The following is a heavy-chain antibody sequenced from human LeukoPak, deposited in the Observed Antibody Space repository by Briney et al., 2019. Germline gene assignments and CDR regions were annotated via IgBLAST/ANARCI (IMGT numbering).Heavy chain of an antibody. Sequence: ASVKVSCKASGYIFTSFGITWVRQAPGQGLEWMGRINVYNGNTKYAEKLQGRVFMTTDTSTSTAYMELRSLRSDDTAVYYCARDALGGGYDAFDIWGQGTMVTVSS. V-gene: IGHV1-18*01. J-gene: IGHJ3*02. CDR1: GYIFTSFG. CDR3: ARDALGGGYDAFDI. D-gene: IGHD2-15*01. CDR2: INVYNGNT.